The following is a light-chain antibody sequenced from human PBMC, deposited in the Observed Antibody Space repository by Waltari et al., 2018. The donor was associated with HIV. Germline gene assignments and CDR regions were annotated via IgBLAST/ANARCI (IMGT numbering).Light chain of an antibody. CDR2: DVS. V-gene: IGLV2-11*01. J-gene: IGLJ3*02. CDR1: SSAVGGYNF. Sequence: QSALTPPRSVSGSPGQSVTISCTGTSSAVGGYNFVSWSQQHPGKAPKLMIYDVSKRPSGVPDRFSGSKSGNTASLTISGLQAEDEADYYCCSYAGSYTLVFGGGTKLTVL. CDR3: CSYAGSYTLV.